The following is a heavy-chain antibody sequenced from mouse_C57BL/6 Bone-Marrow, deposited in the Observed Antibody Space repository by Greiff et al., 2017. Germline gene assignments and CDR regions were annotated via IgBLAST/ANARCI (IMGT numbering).Heavy chain of an antibody. Sequence: QVQLQQSGPGLVAPSQSLSITCTVSGFSLTSYGVHWVRQPPGKGLEWLVVIWSDGSTTYNSALKSRLSISKDNSKSQVFLKMNSLQTDDTAMYYCARENYGSSLYAMDYWGQGTSVTVSS. CDR3: ARENYGSSLYAMDY. CDR1: GFSLTSYG. V-gene: IGHV2-6*03. J-gene: IGHJ4*01. D-gene: IGHD1-1*01. CDR2: IWSDGST.